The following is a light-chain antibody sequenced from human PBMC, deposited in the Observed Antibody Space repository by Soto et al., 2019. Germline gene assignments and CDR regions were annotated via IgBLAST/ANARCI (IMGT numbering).Light chain of an antibody. Sequence: EIVLTQSPGTLSLSAGERLTLSCRASQTVSSSYLAWYQQKPGQAPRLLVYGASSRATGIPDRFSGSGSGTDFTLTISRLEPEDFAVYYCQQYGSSPFTFGPATKVNIK. V-gene: IGKV3-20*01. J-gene: IGKJ3*01. CDR1: QTVSSSY. CDR3: QQYGSSPFT. CDR2: GAS.